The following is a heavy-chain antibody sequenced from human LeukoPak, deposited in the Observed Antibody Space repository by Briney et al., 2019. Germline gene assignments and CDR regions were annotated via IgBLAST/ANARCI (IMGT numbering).Heavy chain of an antibody. Sequence: SDTVSLICTVSGRPLSRVSYHWTWIRQPPGKGLERVGYIYYSGGTYYNPSLKSQATIAVDPPKNLYSGELSQVSRARPALYYCARAVTPTVTLGRALSGLDVWGQGTTVTVSS. CDR1: GRPLSRVSYH. CDR3: ARAVTPTVTLGRALSGLDV. V-gene: IGHV4-61*01. CDR2: IYYSGGT. J-gene: IGHJ6*02. D-gene: IGHD5-18*01.